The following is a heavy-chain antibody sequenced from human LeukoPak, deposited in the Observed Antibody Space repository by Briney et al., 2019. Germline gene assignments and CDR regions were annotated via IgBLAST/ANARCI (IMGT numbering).Heavy chain of an antibody. Sequence: GGSLRLSCTVSGFTLSSYEMSWIRQAPGKGLEWVSSIDYSGGSSYYADSVKGRFTISRDDSKNTLYLQLNSLRAEDTAIYYCAKDTGNWNYTPDAFDIWGLGTMVTVSS. CDR2: IDYSGGSS. V-gene: IGHV3-23*01. D-gene: IGHD1-7*01. CDR1: GFTLSSYE. J-gene: IGHJ3*02. CDR3: AKDTGNWNYTPDAFDI.